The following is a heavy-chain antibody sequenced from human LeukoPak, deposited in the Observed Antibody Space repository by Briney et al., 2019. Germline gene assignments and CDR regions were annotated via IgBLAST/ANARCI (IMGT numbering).Heavy chain of an antibody. CDR2: IYYSGNT. V-gene: IGHV4-39*01. CDR3: ARHMSIWFGEYAFDY. D-gene: IGHD3-10*01. Sequence: SETLSLTCTVSGGDISSSSYYWGWIRQPPGKGLGWIGSIYYSGNTYYNPSPKSRVTISVDTSKNQFSLKLSSVTAADTAVYYCARHMSIWFGEYAFDYWGQGTLVTVSS. CDR1: GGDISSSSYY. J-gene: IGHJ4*02.